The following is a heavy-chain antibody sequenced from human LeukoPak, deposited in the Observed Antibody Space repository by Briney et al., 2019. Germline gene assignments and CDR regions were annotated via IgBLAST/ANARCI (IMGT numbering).Heavy chain of an antibody. V-gene: IGHV1-2*02. Sequence: GASVKVSCKASGYTFSAYYMNWVRQAPGQGLEWMGWINPNTGDTNYAQEFQGRVTMTRDTSISTAYMELSRLRSDDTAVYYCARASIKIFEVVIISLGFDYWGQGTLVTVSS. CDR2: INPNTGDT. D-gene: IGHD3-3*01. J-gene: IGHJ4*02. CDR1: GYTFSAYY. CDR3: ARASIKIFEVVIISLGFDY.